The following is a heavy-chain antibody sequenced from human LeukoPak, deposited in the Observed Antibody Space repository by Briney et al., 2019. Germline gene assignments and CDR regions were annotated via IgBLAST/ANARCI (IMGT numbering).Heavy chain of an antibody. J-gene: IGHJ4*02. D-gene: IGHD4-17*01. CDR3: ARDMYYGDYEIDY. V-gene: IGHV3-48*02. CDR2: ITSSSSTI. Sequence: GGSLRLACAASGFTFSSYNMNWVRQAPGKGLEWVSYITSSSSTIYYADSVKGRFTISRDNAKNSLFLQMNSLRDEDTAVYYCARDMYYGDYEIDYWGQGTLVTVSS. CDR1: GFTFSSYN.